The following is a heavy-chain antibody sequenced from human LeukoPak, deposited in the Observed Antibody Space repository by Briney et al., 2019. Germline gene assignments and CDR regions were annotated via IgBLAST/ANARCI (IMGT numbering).Heavy chain of an antibody. CDR2: INPNSGNT. D-gene: IGHD3-16*01. V-gene: IGHV1-8*01. CDR3: ERFGGSDTPLLYYYYYYYMDV. Sequence: ASVKVSCKASGYTFTSFDINWVRQATGQGLEWRGWINPNSGNTGYAQKFQGRVTMTRNTSISTAYMELSSLRSEDTAVYYCERFGGSDTPLLYYYYYYYMDVWGKGTTVTVSS. CDR1: GYTFTSFD. J-gene: IGHJ6*03.